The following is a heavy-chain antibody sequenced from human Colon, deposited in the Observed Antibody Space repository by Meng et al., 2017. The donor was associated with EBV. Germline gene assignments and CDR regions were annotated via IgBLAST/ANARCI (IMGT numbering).Heavy chain of an antibody. CDR1: GGCVSGHY. D-gene: IGHD6-19*01. J-gene: IGHJ4*02. V-gene: IGHV4-34*01. CDR3: ARLYPPDQWLLTSDTSEY. CDR2: INHSGST. Sequence: QGRRHQLGAGPFKPPTTLSLTCAVVGGCVSGHYWTWIRQPPGKGLEWIGEINHSGSTNYHPSLKSRVTMSTDTSKNQFSLKVKSVTAADTAVYFCARLYPPDQWLLTSDTSEYWGQGTLVTVSS.